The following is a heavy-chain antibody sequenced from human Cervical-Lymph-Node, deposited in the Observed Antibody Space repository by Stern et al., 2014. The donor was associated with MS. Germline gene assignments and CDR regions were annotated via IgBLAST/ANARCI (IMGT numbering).Heavy chain of an antibody. J-gene: IGHJ3*02. CDR3: ARSSTVTPNAFDI. D-gene: IGHD4-17*01. Sequence: QLQLQESGSGLVKPSQTLSLTCAVSGGSISSGGYSWSWIRQPPGKGLEWIGDIYHSGSTYYNPSFKSRFPISLARPKNHFPLNLTSLTAADTAVYYCARSSTVTPNAFDIWGQGTMVTVSS. CDR1: GGSISSGGYS. CDR2: IYHSGST. V-gene: IGHV4-30-2*01.